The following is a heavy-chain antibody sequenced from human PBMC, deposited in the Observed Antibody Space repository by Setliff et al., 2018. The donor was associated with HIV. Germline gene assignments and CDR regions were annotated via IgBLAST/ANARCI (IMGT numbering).Heavy chain of an antibody. CDR2: ISGYSGHT. CDR1: GYTFSDYD. J-gene: IGHJ4*02. D-gene: IGHD6-13*01. CDR3: AREHSTTWPYFDF. Sequence: ASVKVSCKASGYTFSDYDVAWARQAPGQGLEWMGWISGYSGHTSYAQKFQGRVTMTTDTSTSTAYMELRNLRSDDTALYFCAREHSTTWPYFDFWGQGTLVTVSS. V-gene: IGHV1-18*01.